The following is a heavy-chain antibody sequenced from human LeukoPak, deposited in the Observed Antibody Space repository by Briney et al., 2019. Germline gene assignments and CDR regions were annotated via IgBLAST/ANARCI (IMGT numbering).Heavy chain of an antibody. CDR2: INHSGST. Sequence: SETLSLTCAVYGGSFSGYYWSWIRQPPGKGLEWIGEINHSGSTNYNPSLKSRVTISVDTSKNQFSLKLSSVTAADTAVYYCARVHYYDSSGYLAEVNWFDPWGQGTLVTVSS. CDR3: ARVHYYDSSGYLAEVNWFDP. D-gene: IGHD3-22*01. J-gene: IGHJ5*02. CDR1: GGSFSGYY. V-gene: IGHV4-34*01.